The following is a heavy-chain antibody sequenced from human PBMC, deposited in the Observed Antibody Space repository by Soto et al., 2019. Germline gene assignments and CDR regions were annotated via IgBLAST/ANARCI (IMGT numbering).Heavy chain of an antibody. CDR2: ICPGCVNL. Sequence: GASVEASCKATWYRFTSDYMHWVRQAPGHGLEWIGTICPGCVNLGYAQKLKGRVTMSKDTSTCTVYMELNSLTAEDTAVYYCARDQSWHGLVWWFGPWG. V-gene: IGHV1-46*04. D-gene: IGHD3-16*01. CDR3: ARDQSWHGLVWWFGP. J-gene: IGHJ5*02. CDR1: WYRFTSDY.